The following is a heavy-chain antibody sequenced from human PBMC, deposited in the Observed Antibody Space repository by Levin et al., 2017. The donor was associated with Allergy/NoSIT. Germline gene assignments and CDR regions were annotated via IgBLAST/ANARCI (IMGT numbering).Heavy chain of an antibody. Sequence: NPGGSLRLSCAVSGDSMSTSNWWAWVRQSPGKGLEWIGEIHPSGNTNYNPSLKSRVTVSVDMSKNQFSLKLTSLTAADTAVYYCAREGADYYFAYWGQGALVTVSS. V-gene: IGHV4-4*02. D-gene: IGHD2-21*02. J-gene: IGHJ4*02. CDR2: IHPSGNT. CDR1: GDSMSTSNW. CDR3: AREGADYYFAY.